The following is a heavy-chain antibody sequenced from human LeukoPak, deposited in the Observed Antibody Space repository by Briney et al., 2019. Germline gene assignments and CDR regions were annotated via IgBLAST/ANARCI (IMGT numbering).Heavy chain of an antibody. J-gene: IGHJ6*03. Sequence: ASVKVSCKASGYTFTSYGISWVRQAPGQGLEWMGWISAYNGNTNYAQKLQGRVTMTTDTSTSTAYMELRSLRSDDTAVYYCARDLNSGWWDYYYYYMDVWGKGTTVTVSS. CDR2: ISAYNGNT. D-gene: IGHD6-19*01. CDR3: ARDLNSGWWDYYYYYMDV. CDR1: GYTFTSYG. V-gene: IGHV1-18*01.